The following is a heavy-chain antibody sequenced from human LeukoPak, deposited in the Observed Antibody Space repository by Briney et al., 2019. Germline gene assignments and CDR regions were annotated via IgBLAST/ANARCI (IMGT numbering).Heavy chain of an antibody. V-gene: IGHV4-39*06. D-gene: IGHD4-23*01. CDR1: SGSISSGAYY. Sequence: PSGTLSLTCTVSSGSISSGAYYWGWIRQPPGKELEWIGTIHYSGKTYYNPSLKSRITISIDTSKKQFALKLSSVTAADTAVYYCTRGTTTVVTGFDYWGQGTLVTVSS. J-gene: IGHJ4*02. CDR3: TRGTTTVVTGFDY. CDR2: IHYSGKT.